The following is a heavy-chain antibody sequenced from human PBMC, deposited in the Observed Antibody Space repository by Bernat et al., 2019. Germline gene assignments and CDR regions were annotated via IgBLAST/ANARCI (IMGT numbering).Heavy chain of an antibody. CDR3: AAGTYYYGSSGFSEPSLDY. CDR2: IYSGGST. J-gene: IGHJ4*02. Sequence: EVQLVESGGGLIQPGGSLRLSCAASGFTVSSNYMSWVRQAPGKGLEWVSVIYSGGSTYYADSVKGRFTISGDNSKNTLYLQMNSLGAEDTAVYYCAAGTYYYGSSGFSEPSLDYWGQGTLVTVSS. D-gene: IGHD3-22*01. V-gene: IGHV3-53*01. CDR1: GFTVSSNY.